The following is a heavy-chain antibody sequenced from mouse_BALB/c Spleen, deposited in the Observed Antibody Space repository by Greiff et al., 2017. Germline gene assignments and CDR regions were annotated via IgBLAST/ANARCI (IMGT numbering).Heavy chain of an antibody. V-gene: IGHV2-4-1*01. CDR3: ARSRSYEGSGAMDY. CDR2: IWSGGST. Sequence: VQGVESGPGLVQPSQSLSITCTVSGFSLTSYGVHWVRQSPGKGLEWLGVIWSGGSTDYNAAFISRLSISKDNSKSQVFFKMNSLQADDTAIYYCARSRSYEGSGAMDYWGQGTSVTVSS. J-gene: IGHJ4*01. D-gene: IGHD1-1*01. CDR1: GFSLTSYG.